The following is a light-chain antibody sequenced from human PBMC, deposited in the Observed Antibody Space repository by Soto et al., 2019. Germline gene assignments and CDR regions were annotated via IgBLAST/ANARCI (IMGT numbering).Light chain of an antibody. V-gene: IGKV3-20*01. CDR1: QTLSINS. J-gene: IGKJ3*01. CDR3: QQYDGAPLT. CDR2: GAS. Sequence: IVLTQSPGTLSLSPGERATLFCRASQTLSINSLAWYQQKPGQAPRLLIYGASTRHTGIPDRFNGSGSGTDVALTINRLEPEDFAVYYCQQYDGAPLTFGPGPKVNVK.